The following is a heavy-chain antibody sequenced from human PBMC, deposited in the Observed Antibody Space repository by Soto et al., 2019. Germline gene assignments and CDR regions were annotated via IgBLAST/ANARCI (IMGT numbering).Heavy chain of an antibody. CDR3: ARDSPTGPPLYCGGDCSIDP. V-gene: IGHV3-30-3*01. J-gene: IGHJ5*02. D-gene: IGHD2-21*02. CDR1: GFTFSSYA. Sequence: PGGSLRLSCAASGFTFSSYAMHWVRQAPGKGLEWVAVISYDGSNKYYADSVKGRFTISRDNSKNTLYLQMNSLRAEDTAVYYCARDSPTGPPLYCGGDCSIDPWGQGT. CDR2: ISYDGSNK.